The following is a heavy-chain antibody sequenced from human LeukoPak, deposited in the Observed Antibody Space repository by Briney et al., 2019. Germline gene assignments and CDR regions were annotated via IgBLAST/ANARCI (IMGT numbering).Heavy chain of an antibody. Sequence: SETLSLTCTVSGDSISGYYWSWIRQPPGKGLEWIGYVYYSGSTNYNPSLKSRVTISVDTSKNQFSLKLSSVTAADTAVYYCARVRDYYYCMDVWGQGTTVTVSS. V-gene: IGHV4-59*01. J-gene: IGHJ6*02. CDR2: VYYSGST. CDR3: ARVRDYYYCMDV. CDR1: GDSISGYY.